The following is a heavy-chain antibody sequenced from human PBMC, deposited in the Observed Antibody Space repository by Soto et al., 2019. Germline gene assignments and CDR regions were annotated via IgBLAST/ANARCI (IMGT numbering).Heavy chain of an antibody. V-gene: IGHV1-24*01. CDR2: FDPEDGET. D-gene: IGHD3-3*01. Sequence: ASVKVSCKVSGYTLTELSMHWVRQAPGKGLEWMGGFDPEDGETIYAQKFQGRVTMTEDTSTDTAYMELSSLRSEDTAVYYCATELRGRFLEWLLRGNAYYYYYYGMDVWGQGTTVTVSS. J-gene: IGHJ6*02. CDR1: GYTLTELS. CDR3: ATELRGRFLEWLLRGNAYYYYYYGMDV.